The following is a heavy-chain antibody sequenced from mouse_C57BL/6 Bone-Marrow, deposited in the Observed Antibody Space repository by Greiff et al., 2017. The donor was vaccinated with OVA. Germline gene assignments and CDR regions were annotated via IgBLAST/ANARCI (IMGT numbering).Heavy chain of an antibody. CDR2: ISYDGSN. CDR3: ARDLGYDGYPWFAY. D-gene: IGHD2-3*01. Sequence: DVQLQESGPGLVKPSQSLSLTCSVTGYSITSGYYWNWIRQFPGNKLEWMGYISYDGSNNYNPSLKNRISITRDTSKNQFFLKLNSVTTEDTATYYCARDLGYDGYPWFAYWGQGTLVTVSA. CDR1: GYSITSGYY. V-gene: IGHV3-6*01. J-gene: IGHJ3*01.